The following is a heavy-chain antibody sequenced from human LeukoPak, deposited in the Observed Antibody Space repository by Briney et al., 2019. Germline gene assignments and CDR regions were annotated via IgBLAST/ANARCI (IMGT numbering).Heavy chain of an antibody. D-gene: IGHD6-19*01. CDR3: ARDSYSSGSSY. CDR2: ISSSGSTI. Sequence: GGSLRLSCAASGFTFSSYEMNWVRQAPGKGLEWVSYISSSGSTIYYADSVKGRFTISRDNAKNSLYLQMNSLRAEDTAVYYCARDSYSSGSSYWGQGTLVTVSS. CDR1: GFTFSSYE. J-gene: IGHJ4*02. V-gene: IGHV3-48*03.